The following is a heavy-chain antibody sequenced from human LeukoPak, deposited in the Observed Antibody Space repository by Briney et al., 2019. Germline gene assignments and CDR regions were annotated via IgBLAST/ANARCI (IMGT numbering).Heavy chain of an antibody. J-gene: IGHJ6*02. Sequence: GSSVKVSCKASGGTFTNYAISWVRQAPGQGLEWMGGIIPLLGTPNYAQKFLGRVTITADDSTSTAYMELTSLRSEDTAVYYCAEDSSMVTTRAPYYYYYLDVWGQGTTVTVSS. V-gene: IGHV1-69*01. D-gene: IGHD4-17*01. CDR3: AEDSSMVTTRAPYYYYYLDV. CDR2: IIPLLGTP. CDR1: GGTFTNYA.